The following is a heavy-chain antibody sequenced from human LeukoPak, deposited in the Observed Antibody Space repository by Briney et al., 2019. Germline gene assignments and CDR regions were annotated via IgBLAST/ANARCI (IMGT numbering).Heavy chain of an antibody. Sequence: PGGSLRLSSAASGFTFSDYYMSWIRQAPGKGLEWVSYISSSGSTIYYADSVKGRFTISRDNAKNSLYLQMNSLRAEDTAVYYCARTPRRHNWFDPWGQGTLVTVSS. CDR3: ARTPRRHNWFDP. V-gene: IGHV3-11*01. CDR1: GFTFSDYY. J-gene: IGHJ5*02. CDR2: ISSSGSTI.